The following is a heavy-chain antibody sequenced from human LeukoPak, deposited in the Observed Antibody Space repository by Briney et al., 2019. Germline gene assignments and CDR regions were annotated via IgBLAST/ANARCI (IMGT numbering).Heavy chain of an antibody. CDR1: GDSVSSNSAA. D-gene: IGHD5-12*01. Sequence: SQTLSLTCAISGDSVSSNSAAWNWIRQSPLRGLEWLGRTYYRSKWYNNYAVSVKSRVTINPDTSKNQFPLQLNSVTPEDTAVYYCARGDIAVDYWGQGTLVTVSS. CDR3: ARGDIAVDY. CDR2: TYYRSKWYN. V-gene: IGHV6-1*01. J-gene: IGHJ4*02.